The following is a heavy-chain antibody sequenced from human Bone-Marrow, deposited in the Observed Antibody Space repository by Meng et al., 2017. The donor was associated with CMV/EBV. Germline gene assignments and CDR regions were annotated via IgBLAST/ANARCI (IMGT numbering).Heavy chain of an antibody. V-gene: IGHV3-23*01. CDR2: ISGSGTST. CDR1: GFTFSTYA. J-gene: IGHJ4*02. D-gene: IGHD6-13*01. Sequence: GESLKISCAASGFTFSTYAMSWVRQAPGKGLEWVSAISGSGTSTYYADSVKGRFTISRDNSKNTLYLQMNSLRVEDTAVYYCAKEPSSWYRPSFDYWGQGTLLTVS. CDR3: AKEPSSWYRPSFDY.